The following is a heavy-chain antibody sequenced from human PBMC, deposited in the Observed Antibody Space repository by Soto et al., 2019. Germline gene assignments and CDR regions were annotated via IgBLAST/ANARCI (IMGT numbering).Heavy chain of an antibody. J-gene: IGHJ3*02. CDR3: ARDRYCGADCYEAFDI. Sequence: EMQLVESGGGWFQPGGSLRPSCEPSGFTFINYWRSGSARAPGKGREGGANLKKEGSEKYFLDSVKGRFTLSRDNAKDSLYLQMNNLRAEDTAVYYCARDRYCGADCYEAFDIWGQGTMVTVSS. V-gene: IGHV3-7*01. CDR1: GFTFINYW. D-gene: IGHD2-21*02. CDR2: LKKEGSEK.